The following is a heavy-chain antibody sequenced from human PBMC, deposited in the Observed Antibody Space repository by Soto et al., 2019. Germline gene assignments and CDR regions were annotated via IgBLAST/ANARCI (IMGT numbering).Heavy chain of an antibody. CDR1: GGSISSSSYY. CDR3: ARWGTIRKIFDY. CDR2: IYYSGST. J-gene: IGHJ4*02. Sequence: SETLSLTCTVSGGSISSSSYYWGWIRQPPGKGLEWIGSIYYSGSTYYNPSLKSRVTISVDTSKNQFSLNLSSVTAADTAVYYCARWGTIRKIFDYWGQGTLVTVSS. D-gene: IGHD1-1*01. V-gene: IGHV4-39*01.